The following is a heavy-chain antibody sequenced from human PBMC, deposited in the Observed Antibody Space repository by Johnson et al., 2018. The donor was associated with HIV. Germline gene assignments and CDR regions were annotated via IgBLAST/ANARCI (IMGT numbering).Heavy chain of an antibody. CDR1: GFTFRNYA. D-gene: IGHD1-14*01. J-gene: IGHJ3*02. CDR3: ARDGMAATKANI. Sequence: VQLVESGGDLVQPGGSLRLSCAASGFTFRNYAMSWVRQAPGKGLEWVSAISGSGGSTYYADSVKGRFTISRDNSKNTLYLQMNSLRAEDTTVYYCARDGMAATKANIWGQGTMVTVS. CDR2: ISGSGGST. V-gene: IGHV3-23*04.